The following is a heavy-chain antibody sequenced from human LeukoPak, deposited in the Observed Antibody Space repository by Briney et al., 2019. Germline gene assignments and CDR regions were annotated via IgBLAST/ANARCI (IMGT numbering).Heavy chain of an antibody. V-gene: IGHV4-38-2*02. CDR1: GYSISSGYY. CDR2: IYHSGST. J-gene: IGHJ4*02. CDR3: ASGDLRKLALDY. D-gene: IGHD6-6*01. Sequence: SETLSLTCTVSGYSISSGYYWGWIRQPPGKGLEWIGSIYHSGSTYYNPSLKSRVTISVDTSKNQFSLKLSSVTAADTAVYYCASGDLRKLALDYWGQGTLVTVSS.